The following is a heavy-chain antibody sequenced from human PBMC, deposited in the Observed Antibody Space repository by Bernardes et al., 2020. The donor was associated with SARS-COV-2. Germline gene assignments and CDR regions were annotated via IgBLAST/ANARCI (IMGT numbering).Heavy chain of an antibody. V-gene: IGHV4-39*01. CDR3: ARHGCSSTSRTSYGAFDI. CDR2: IYYSGST. D-gene: IGHD2-2*01. Sequence: SETLSLTCTVSGGSISSSSYYWGWIRQPPGKGLEWIGSIYYSGSTYYNPSLKSRVTISVDTSKNQFSLKLSSVTAADTAVYYCARHGCSSTSRTSYGAFDIWGQGTMVTVSS. CDR1: GGSISSSSYY. J-gene: IGHJ3*02.